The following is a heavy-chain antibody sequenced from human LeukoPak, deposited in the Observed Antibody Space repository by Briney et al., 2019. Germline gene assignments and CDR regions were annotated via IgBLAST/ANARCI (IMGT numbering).Heavy chain of an antibody. J-gene: IGHJ4*02. D-gene: IGHD1-26*01. CDR1: GGSVSSGSYY. Sequence: SETLSLTCTVSGGSVSSGSYYWSWIRQPPGKGLEWIGYIYYSGSTNYNPSLKSRVTISVDTSKNQFSLKLSSVTAADTAVYYCARFRDGGSLYYFDYWGQGTLVTVSS. CDR2: IYYSGST. CDR3: ARFRDGGSLYYFDY. V-gene: IGHV4-61*01.